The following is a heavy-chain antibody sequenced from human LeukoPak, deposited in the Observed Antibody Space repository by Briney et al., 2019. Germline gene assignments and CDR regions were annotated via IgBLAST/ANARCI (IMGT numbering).Heavy chain of an antibody. J-gene: IGHJ4*02. CDR2: ISSSGSTK. Sequence: GGSLRLSCAASGFTLSNYDMNWVRQAPGKGLEWVSYISSSGSTKYYADAVKGRFTVSRDNAKNSLYLQMNTLRDEDTALYYCGREGDDFSVGPNYFDYWGQGTLVTVSS. D-gene: IGHD5-24*01. CDR3: GREGDDFSVGPNYFDY. CDR1: GFTLSNYD. V-gene: IGHV3-48*02.